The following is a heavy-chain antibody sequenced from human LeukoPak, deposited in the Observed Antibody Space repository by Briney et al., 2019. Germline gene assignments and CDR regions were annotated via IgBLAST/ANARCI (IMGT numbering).Heavy chain of an antibody. D-gene: IGHD6-19*01. Sequence: SGPTLVHPTQTLTLTCTLSGFALSTSGVGGGWIRQPPGKALEWLALIYWNDDKRYSPSLKSRLTITKDTSKNQVVLTMTTMDPVDTATYYCAHLGVDGSGWYAFFDYWGQGTLVTVSS. CDR1: GFALSTSGVG. V-gene: IGHV2-5*01. J-gene: IGHJ4*02. CDR2: IYWNDDK. CDR3: AHLGVDGSGWYAFFDY.